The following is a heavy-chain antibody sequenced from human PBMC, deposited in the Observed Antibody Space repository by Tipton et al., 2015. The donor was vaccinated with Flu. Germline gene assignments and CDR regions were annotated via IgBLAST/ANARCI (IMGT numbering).Heavy chain of an antibody. J-gene: IGHJ6*02. D-gene: IGHD3-10*02. CDR1: GASVSSSAYY. CDR2: VYQSGST. V-gene: IGHV4-39*07. CDR3: ASFVRPYFTNGLDV. Sequence: TLSLTCTVSGASVSSSAYYWAWVRQPQGKGLEWKGNVYQSGSTSHKPSLKSRVTISIDTSADQFFLKLKSVTAADTAVYFCASFVRPYFTNGLDVWGQGTTVTVSS.